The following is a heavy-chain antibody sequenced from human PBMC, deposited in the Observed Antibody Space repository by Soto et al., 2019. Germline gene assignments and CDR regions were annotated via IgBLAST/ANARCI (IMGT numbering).Heavy chain of an antibody. D-gene: IGHD3-10*01. V-gene: IGHV3-21*01. J-gene: IGHJ4*02. Sequence: EVQLVESGGGLVKPGGSLRLSCAASGFTFSSYSMNWVRQAPGKGLEWVSSISSSSSYIYYADSVKGRFTISRDNAKNSLSLQMNSLRAEDTAVYYCARETYYYGSGNLGYWGQGTLVTVSS. CDR3: ARETYYYGSGNLGY. CDR2: ISSSSSYI. CDR1: GFTFSSYS.